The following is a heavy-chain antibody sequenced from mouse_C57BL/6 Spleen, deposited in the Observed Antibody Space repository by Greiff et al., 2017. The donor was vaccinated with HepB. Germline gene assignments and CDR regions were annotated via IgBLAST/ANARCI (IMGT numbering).Heavy chain of an antibody. CDR1: GYTFTGYW. D-gene: IGHD1-1*01. V-gene: IGHV1-9*01. CDR2: ILPGSGSN. Sequence: LVESGAELMKPGASVKLSCKASGYTFTGYWIEWVKQRPGHGLEWIGEILPGSGSNNYNEKFKGKATFTADTSYNTAYMQLSILTTEDSDIYDCAREGSSYFDYWGQGTTLTVSS. CDR3: AREGSSYFDY. J-gene: IGHJ2*01.